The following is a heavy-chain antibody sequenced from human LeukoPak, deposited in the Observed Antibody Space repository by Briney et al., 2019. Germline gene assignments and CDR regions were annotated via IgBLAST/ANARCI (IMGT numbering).Heavy chain of an antibody. V-gene: IGHV1-2*02. D-gene: IGHD3-22*01. J-gene: IGHJ4*02. CDR1: GYTFSDYF. CDR3: ARGGDGSHRRYYYDSSGQHY. CDR2: INPNSGGT. Sequence: VKVSCKASGYTFSDYFLHWVRQAPGQGPEWMGRINPNSGGTNYAQKFQGRVTMTRDTTISTTYMELHRLRSDDTAVYFCARGGDGSHRRYYYDSSGQHYWGQGTLVTVSS.